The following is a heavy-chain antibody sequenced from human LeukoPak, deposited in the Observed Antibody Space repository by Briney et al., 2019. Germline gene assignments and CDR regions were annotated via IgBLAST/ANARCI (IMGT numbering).Heavy chain of an antibody. CDR1: GYTFTSYD. V-gene: IGHV1-8*01. CDR3: VWATVSTGLRYYYYGMDV. D-gene: IGHD4-11*01. Sequence: ASVKVSCKASGYTFTSYDTNWVRQATGQGLEWMGWMNPNSGNTGYAQKFRGRVTMTRNTSISTAYMELSSLRSEDTAVYYCVWATVSTGLRYYYYGMDVWGQGTTVTVSS. J-gene: IGHJ6*02. CDR2: MNPNSGNT.